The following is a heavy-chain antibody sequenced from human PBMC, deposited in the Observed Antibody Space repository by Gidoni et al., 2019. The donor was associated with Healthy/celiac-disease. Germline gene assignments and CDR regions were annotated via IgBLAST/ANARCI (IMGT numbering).Heavy chain of an antibody. CDR1: GGSISSSSYY. Sequence: QLQLQESGPGLVKPSETLSLTCTVSGGSISSSSYYWGWIRQPPGKGLEWIGSIYYSGSTYYNPSLKSRVTISVDTSKNQFSLKLSSVTAADTAVYYCARSKPIKGVVAATPDYWGQGTLVTVSS. J-gene: IGHJ4*02. CDR2: IYYSGST. CDR3: ARSKPIKGVVAATPDY. D-gene: IGHD2-15*01. V-gene: IGHV4-39*01.